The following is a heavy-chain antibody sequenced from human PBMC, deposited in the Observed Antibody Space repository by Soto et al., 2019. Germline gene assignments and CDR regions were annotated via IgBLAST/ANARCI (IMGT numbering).Heavy chain of an antibody. CDR1: GGTFTSYA. J-gene: IGHJ6*02. CDR2: IIPIFGTA. CDR3: ARDGPHDNSTGWRV. Sequence: SVKVSCKASGGTFTSYAISWVRQAPGQGLEWMGGIIPIFGTANYAQKFQGRVTITADESTSTAYMELSSLRSEDTAVYYCARDGPHDNSTGWRVWGPGTTVTVSS. D-gene: IGHD3-9*01. V-gene: IGHV1-69*13.